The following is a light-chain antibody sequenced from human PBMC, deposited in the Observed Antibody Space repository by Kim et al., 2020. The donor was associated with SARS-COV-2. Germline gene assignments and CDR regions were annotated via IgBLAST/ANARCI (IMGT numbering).Light chain of an antibody. V-gene: IGKV1-5*03. CDR1: QNINSW. J-gene: IGKJ2*01. CDR2: KAS. CDR3: QQYNSYSET. Sequence: DIQMTQSPSTLSASMGDRVTITCRASQNINSWLAWYQQKPGKVPKLLIYKASTLEGGVPSRFSGSGSGTEFTLTISSLQPDDFATYYCQQYNSYSETFGQGTELEI.